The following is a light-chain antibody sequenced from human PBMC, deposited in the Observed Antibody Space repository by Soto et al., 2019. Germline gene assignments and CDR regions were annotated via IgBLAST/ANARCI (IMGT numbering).Light chain of an antibody. Sequence: EVVMRQSPATLSVSPGEGATLSCRASQGIGDTLAWYQHKPGQAPRLLIYDASSRATGIPDRFSGGGSGTDFTLTISSLQSEDSAVYYCQQYKNWLALTFGGGTKVDI. CDR3: QQYKNWLALT. J-gene: IGKJ4*01. V-gene: IGKV3D-15*01. CDR1: QGIGDT. CDR2: DAS.